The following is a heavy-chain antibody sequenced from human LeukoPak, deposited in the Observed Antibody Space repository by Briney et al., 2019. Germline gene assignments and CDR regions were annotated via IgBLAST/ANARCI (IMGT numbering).Heavy chain of an antibody. J-gene: IGHJ5*02. CDR2: IYYSGST. D-gene: IGHD2-2*01. CDR3: ARGLMSRTPNWFDP. V-gene: IGHV4-59*01. CDR1: GGSISSYY. Sequence: SETLSLTCTVSGGSISSYYWSWIRQPPGKGLEWIGYIYYSGSTNYNPSLKSRVTISVDTSKNQFSLKLSSVTAADTAVYYCARGLMSRTPNWFDPWGQGTLVTVSS.